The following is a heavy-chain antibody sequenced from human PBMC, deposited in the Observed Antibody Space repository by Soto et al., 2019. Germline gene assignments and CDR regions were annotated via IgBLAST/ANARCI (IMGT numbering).Heavy chain of an antibody. D-gene: IGHD6-19*01. CDR3: SRDGAVAGDSNFDY. CDR1: GYTFTSYA. V-gene: IGHV1-3*01. Sequence: QVQLAQSGAEVKKPGASVKVSCKASGYTFTSYAIHWVRQAPGQRLEWMGWINAGNGNTKFSQKFHHRVTITTDTSASTAYMELSSLRPEDTAVYYCSRDGAVAGDSNFDYWGQGTLVTVSS. J-gene: IGHJ4*02. CDR2: INAGNGNT.